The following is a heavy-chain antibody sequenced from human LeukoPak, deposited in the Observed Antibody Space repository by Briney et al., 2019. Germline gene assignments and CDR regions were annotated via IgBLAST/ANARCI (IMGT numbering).Heavy chain of an antibody. CDR3: ARLPSTWIQLSDF. J-gene: IGHJ4*02. CDR1: GYSFTTHW. D-gene: IGHD5-18*01. V-gene: IGHV5-51*01. Sequence: GESLKISCKASGYSFTTHWIGLVRQMPGKGLEWMGIIYPGDSDHRYSPPFQGQVTLSADQSNTPAYLQWSRLKASDPAMYYCARLPSTWIQLSDFWGQGTLVTVSS. CDR2: IYPGDSDH.